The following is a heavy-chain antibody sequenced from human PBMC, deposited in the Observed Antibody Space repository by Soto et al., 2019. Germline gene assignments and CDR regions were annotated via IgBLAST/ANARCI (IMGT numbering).Heavy chain of an antibody. CDR1: GYSFTRYW. CDR2: IDPSDSYT. J-gene: IGHJ5*02. CDR3: ARHLPHPGWFDP. V-gene: IGHV5-10-1*01. Sequence: GESLTISCTCSGYSFTRYWISWVRQMPGKGLEWMGRIDPSDSYTNYSPSFQGHVTISADKSISTAYLQWSSLKASDTAMYYCARHLPHPGWFDPWGQGTLVTVSS.